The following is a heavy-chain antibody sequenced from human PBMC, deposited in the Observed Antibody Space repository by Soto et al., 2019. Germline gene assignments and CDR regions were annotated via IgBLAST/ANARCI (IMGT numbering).Heavy chain of an antibody. CDR3: ARDYRSVITIFGVVSYYFDY. D-gene: IGHD3-3*01. J-gene: IGHJ4*02. CDR2: INPNSGGT. Sequence: ASVKVSCKASGYTFTGYYMHWVRQAPGQGLEWMGWINPNSGGTNYAQKFRGWVTMTRDTSISTAYMELSRLRSDDTAVYYCARDYRSVITIFGVVSYYFDYWGQGTLVTVSS. V-gene: IGHV1-2*04. CDR1: GYTFTGYY.